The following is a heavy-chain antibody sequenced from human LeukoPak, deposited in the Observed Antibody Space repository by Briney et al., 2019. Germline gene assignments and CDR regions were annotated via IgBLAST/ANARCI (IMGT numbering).Heavy chain of an antibody. CDR2: ISTDGGAA. D-gene: IGHD1-26*01. Sequence: PGGSLRLSCAASGFTFSSYALGWVRQAPGKGLEWVAAISTDGGAAYYADSVKGHFTISRDNSKNTLYLQVNSLRAEDTAVYYCARGGGSYFRLYFDYWGQGTLVTVSS. J-gene: IGHJ4*02. CDR3: ARGGGSYFRLYFDY. CDR1: GFTFSSYA. V-gene: IGHV3-23*01.